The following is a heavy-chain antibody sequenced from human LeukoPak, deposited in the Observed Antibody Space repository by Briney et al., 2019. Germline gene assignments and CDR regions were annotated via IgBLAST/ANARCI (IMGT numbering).Heavy chain of an antibody. V-gene: IGHV1-2*04. Sequence: ASVKVSCKASGYTFTGYYMHWVRQAPGQGLEWMGWINPNSGGTNYAQKFQGWVTMTRDTSISTAYMELSSLRSEDTAVYYCARGPQLTGYMISTYYYYGMDVWGQGTTVTVSS. CDR2: INPNSGGT. CDR1: GYTFTGYY. D-gene: IGHD3-9*01. J-gene: IGHJ6*02. CDR3: ARGPQLTGYMISTYYYYGMDV.